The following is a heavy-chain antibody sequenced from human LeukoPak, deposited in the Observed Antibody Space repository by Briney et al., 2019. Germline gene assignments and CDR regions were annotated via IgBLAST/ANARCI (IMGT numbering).Heavy chain of an antibody. CDR1: GYTFTSYG. CDR3: AREPAYYYDSSGPHDY. V-gene: IGHV1-18*01. CDR2: ISAYNGNT. Sequence: AASVKVSCKASGYTFTSYGISWVRQAPGQGLEWMGWISAYNGNTNYAQKLQGRVTMTTDTSTSTAYMELRSLRSDDTAVYYCAREPAYYYDSSGPHDYWGQGTLVTVSS. J-gene: IGHJ4*02. D-gene: IGHD3-22*01.